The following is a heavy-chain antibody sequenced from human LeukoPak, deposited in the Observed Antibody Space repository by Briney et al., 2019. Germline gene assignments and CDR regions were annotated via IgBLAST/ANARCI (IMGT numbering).Heavy chain of an antibody. J-gene: IGHJ1*01. Sequence: GESLKISCKASGYTFSNFWIGWVRQMPGKGLEWMGIICPDDSDTRYSPSFQGQVTISADKSISTAYLQWSSLKASDTAMYYCATYAGSYSKYFQHWGQGTLVTVSS. V-gene: IGHV5-51*01. CDR2: ICPDDSDT. D-gene: IGHD3-10*01. CDR3: ATYAGSYSKYFQH. CDR1: GYTFSNFW.